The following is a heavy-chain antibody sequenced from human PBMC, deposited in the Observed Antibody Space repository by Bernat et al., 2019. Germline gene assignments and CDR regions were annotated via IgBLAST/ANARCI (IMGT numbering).Heavy chain of an antibody. CDR3: AREAGSSSWFDP. CDR2: ISYDGSNK. J-gene: IGHJ5*02. CDR1: GFTFSSYA. D-gene: IGHD6-6*01. V-gene: IGHV3-30-3*01. Sequence: QVQLVESGGGVVQPGRSLRLSCAASGFTFSSYAMHWVRQAPGKGLEWVAVISYDGSNKYYADSVEGRFTISRDNSKNTLYLQMNSLRAEDTAVYYCAREAGSSSWFDPWGQGTLVTVSS.